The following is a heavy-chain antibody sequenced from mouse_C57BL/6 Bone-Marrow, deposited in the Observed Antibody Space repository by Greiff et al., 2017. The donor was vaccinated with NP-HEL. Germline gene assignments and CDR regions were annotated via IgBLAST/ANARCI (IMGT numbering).Heavy chain of an antibody. CDR1: GYTFTSYW. D-gene: IGHD1-1*01. CDR3: ARERDYYARGDY. V-gene: IGHV1-59*01. J-gene: IGHJ2*01. Sequence: QVQLQQPGAELVRPGTSVKLSCKASGYTFTSYWMHWVKQRPGQGLEWIGVIDPSDSYTNYNQKFKGKATLTVDTSSSTAYMQLSSLTSEDAAVYYCARERDYYARGDYWGQGTTLTVSS. CDR2: IDPSDSYT.